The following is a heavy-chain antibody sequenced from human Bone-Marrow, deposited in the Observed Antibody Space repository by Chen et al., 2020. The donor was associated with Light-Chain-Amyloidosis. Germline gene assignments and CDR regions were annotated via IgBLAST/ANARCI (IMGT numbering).Heavy chain of an antibody. D-gene: IGHD3-9*01. Sequence: EVQLVESGGGLLQRGGSLRLPCAAAGFAFSSYALSWVRQAPGKGLEWVATISGSGGSRYYGDSVKGRLTISRDNSENALLLQMNSRRAEDTAVYDCAKDISYDDILPGYPADAFDIWGQGTMVTVSS. CDR2: ISGSGGSR. J-gene: IGHJ3*02. CDR3: AKDISYDDILPGYPADAFDI. CDR1: GFAFSSYA. V-gene: IGHV3-23*04.